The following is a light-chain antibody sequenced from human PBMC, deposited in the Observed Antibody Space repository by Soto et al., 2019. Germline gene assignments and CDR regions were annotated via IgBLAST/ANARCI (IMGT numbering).Light chain of an antibody. CDR2: YDD. V-gene: IGLV1-36*01. CDR3: ASWDDSLNGPV. J-gene: IGLJ2*01. Sequence: QAVVTQPTSVSEAPRQRVTISCSGSSSNIGNNAVNWYQQLPGKAPKLLIYYDDLLPSGVSDRFSASKSGTSASLAISGLQSEDEADYYCASWDDSLNGPVFGGGTKLTVL. CDR1: SSNIGNNA.